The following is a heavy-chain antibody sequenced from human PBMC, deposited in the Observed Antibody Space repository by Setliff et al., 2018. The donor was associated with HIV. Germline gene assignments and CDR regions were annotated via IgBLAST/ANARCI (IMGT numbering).Heavy chain of an antibody. Sequence: GASVKVSCKASGYTFTNYYMHWVRQAPGQGLEWMGWINPNSGGTNYAQKFQGRVTMTRDTPISTAYMELSRLRSDDTAVYYCARTLPQYTNLFDYWGQGTLVTVSS. CDR3: ARTLPQYTNLFDY. V-gene: IGHV1-2*02. J-gene: IGHJ4*02. CDR1: GYTFTNYY. CDR2: INPNSGGT. D-gene: IGHD5-18*01.